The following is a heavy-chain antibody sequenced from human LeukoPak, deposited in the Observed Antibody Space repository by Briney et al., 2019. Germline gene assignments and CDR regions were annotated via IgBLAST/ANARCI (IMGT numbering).Heavy chain of an antibody. D-gene: IGHD3-10*01. J-gene: IGHJ6*02. CDR2: INWNGGST. Sequence: GGSLRFSFAASGFTFDDYGMSWVRQAPVKGLEWVSGINWNGGSTGYADSVKGRFTISRDNAKNSLYLQMNSLRAEDTALYHCATWGWFASYYGMDVWGQGTTVTVSS. CDR1: GFTFDDYG. CDR3: ATWGWFASYYGMDV. V-gene: IGHV3-20*02.